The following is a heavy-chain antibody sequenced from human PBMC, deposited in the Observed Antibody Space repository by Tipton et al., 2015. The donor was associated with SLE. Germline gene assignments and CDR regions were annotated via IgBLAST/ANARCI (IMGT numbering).Heavy chain of an antibody. V-gene: IGHV4-61*02. D-gene: IGHD1-20*01. CDR2: IYIYGTT. Sequence: TLSLTCTVSGDSISSGSYYWNWLRQPAGKGLEWIGRIYIYGTTNYNSSLKSRVTISVDMSQNQVSLKLSSVTAADSAVYYCARESSPCGDHISGNAYYMDAWGKGTTVTVSS. CDR3: ARESSPCGDHISGNAYYMDA. CDR1: GDSISSGSYY. J-gene: IGHJ6*03.